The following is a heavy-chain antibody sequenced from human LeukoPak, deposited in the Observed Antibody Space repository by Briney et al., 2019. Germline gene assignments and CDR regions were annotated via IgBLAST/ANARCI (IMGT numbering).Heavy chain of an antibody. CDR2: IYYSGST. V-gene: IGHV4-39*01. J-gene: IGHJ6*03. CDR1: GGSISSSSYY. CDR3: ARASKKGYWHYYYYMDV. D-gene: IGHD2-8*02. Sequence: PSETLSLTCTVSGGSISSSSYYWGWIRQPPGKGLEWIGSIYYSGSTYYNPSLKSRVTISVDTSKNQFSLKLSSVTAADTAVYYCARASKKGYWHYYYYMDVWGKGTTVTVSS.